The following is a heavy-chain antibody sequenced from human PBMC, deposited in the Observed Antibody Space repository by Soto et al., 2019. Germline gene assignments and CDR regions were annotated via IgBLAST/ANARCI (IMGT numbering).Heavy chain of an antibody. V-gene: IGHV4-30-4*01. Sequence: QVQLQESGPGLVKPSQTLSLTCTVYGGSISSGDYYWSWIRQPPGKGLEWIGYIYYSGSTYYNPSLKSRVTISVDTSKNQFSLKLSSVTAADTAVYYCARDSFYGSGNYYGMDVWGQGTTVTVSS. D-gene: IGHD3-10*01. J-gene: IGHJ6*02. CDR1: GGSISSGDYY. CDR2: IYYSGST. CDR3: ARDSFYGSGNYYGMDV.